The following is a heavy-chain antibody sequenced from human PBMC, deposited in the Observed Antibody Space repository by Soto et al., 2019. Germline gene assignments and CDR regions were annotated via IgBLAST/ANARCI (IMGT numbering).Heavy chain of an antibody. J-gene: IGHJ6*02. D-gene: IGHD2-21*01. CDR3: AKYKFLTIGFIPFKTSVRAV. V-gene: IGHV3-30*18. CDR1: GFTFSSYG. Sequence: PGGSLRLSCAASGFTFSSYGMHWVRQAPGKGLEWVAVISYDGSNKYYADSVKGRFTISRDNSKNTLYLQMNSLRAEDTAVYYCAKYKFLTIGFIPFKTSVRAVWAQGPTAPVPS. CDR2: ISYDGSNK.